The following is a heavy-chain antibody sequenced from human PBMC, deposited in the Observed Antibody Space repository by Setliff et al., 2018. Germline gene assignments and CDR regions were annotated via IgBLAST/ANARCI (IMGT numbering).Heavy chain of an antibody. CDR2: INHSGST. CDR3: ARGGRDGYNYELDY. CDR1: GGSFSGYY. J-gene: IGHJ4*02. D-gene: IGHD5-12*01. Sequence: KTSETLSLTCAVYGGSFSGYYWSWIRQPPGKGLEWIGEINHSGSTNYNPSLKSRVTISVDTSKNQISLKLSSVTAADTDVYYCARGGRDGYNYELDYWGQGTLVTVSS. V-gene: IGHV4-34*01.